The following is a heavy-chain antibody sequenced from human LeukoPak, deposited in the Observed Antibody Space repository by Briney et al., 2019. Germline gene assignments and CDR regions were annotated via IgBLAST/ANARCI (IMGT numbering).Heavy chain of an antibody. J-gene: IGHJ4*02. CDR1: GFTFSSYE. D-gene: IGHD2-21*01. Sequence: GGSLRLSCAASGFTFSSYEMNWVRQAPGKGLEWVSYISSSGSTIYYADSVKGRFTISRDNAKNSLYLQMNSLRAEDTAVYFCAAQRCGYRAPFDFWGQGTLVTVSS. CDR3: AAQRCGYRAPFDF. V-gene: IGHV3-48*03. CDR2: ISSSGSTI.